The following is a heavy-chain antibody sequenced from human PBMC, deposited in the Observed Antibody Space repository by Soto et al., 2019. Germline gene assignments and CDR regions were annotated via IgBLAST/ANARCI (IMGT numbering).Heavy chain of an antibody. CDR2: ISAYSGNT. J-gene: IGHJ6*02. CDR1: GYTFTSYG. D-gene: IGHD2-2*01. V-gene: IGHV1-18*01. Sequence: ASVKVSCKASGYTFTSYGISWVRQAPGQGLEWMGWISAYSGNTNYAQKLQGRVTMTTDTSTSTAYMELRSLRSDDTAVYYCARDWDIVVVPAANALGMDVWGQGTTVTVSS. CDR3: ARDWDIVVVPAANALGMDV.